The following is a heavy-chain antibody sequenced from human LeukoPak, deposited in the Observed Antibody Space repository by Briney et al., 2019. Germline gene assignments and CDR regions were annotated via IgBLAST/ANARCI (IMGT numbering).Heavy chain of an antibody. CDR2: IYYSGST. V-gene: IGHV4-59*08. CDR1: GGSIGSYY. Sequence: SETLSLTCTVSGGSIGSYYCNWIRQPPGKGLEWIGYIYYSGSTNYNPSLESRVTISVDTSKNQFSLKLRSVTAADTAVYFCASTSRYCSGGSCYIGPFDYWGQGTLVTVSA. J-gene: IGHJ4*02. CDR3: ASTSRYCSGGSCYIGPFDY. D-gene: IGHD2-15*01.